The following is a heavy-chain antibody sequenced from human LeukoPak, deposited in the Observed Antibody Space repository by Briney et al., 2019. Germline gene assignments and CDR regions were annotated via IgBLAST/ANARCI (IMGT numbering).Heavy chain of an antibody. V-gene: IGHV1-69*04. CDR3: ARDPTYYYDSSGYRDAFDI. CDR2: IIPFLGIA. CDR1: GGTFSSYA. Sequence: SVKVSCKASGGTFSSYAIRWVRPAPGRGREWMGRIIPFLGIANYAQKFQGRVTITADKSTSTAYMELSSLRSEDTAVYYCARDPTYYYDSSGYRDAFDIWGQGTMVTVSS. J-gene: IGHJ3*02. D-gene: IGHD3-22*01.